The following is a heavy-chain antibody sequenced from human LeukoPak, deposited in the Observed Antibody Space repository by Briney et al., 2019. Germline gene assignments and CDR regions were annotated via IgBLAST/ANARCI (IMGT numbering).Heavy chain of an antibody. D-gene: IGHD6-19*01. CDR2: ISGNGGSI. Sequence: GGSLRLSCAASGFTFSSYAMSWVRQAPGKGLEWVSAISGNGGSIYHADSVKGRFTISRDNAQNSLFLQLNSLRAEDTAVYYCARDPYSSGWYKDAFDIWGQGTMVTVSS. CDR1: GFTFSSYA. CDR3: ARDPYSSGWYKDAFDI. V-gene: IGHV3-23*01. J-gene: IGHJ3*02.